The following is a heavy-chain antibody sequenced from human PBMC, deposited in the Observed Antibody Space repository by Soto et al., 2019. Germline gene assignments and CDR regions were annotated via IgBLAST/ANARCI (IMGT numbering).Heavy chain of an antibody. V-gene: IGHV3-74*01. CDR1: GLTFGSSW. CDR2: IKSDGSTT. CDR3: ARGPTGWYGYDY. Sequence: EGQLVESGGGLVQPGGSLRLSSAASGLTFGSSWMHWVRQAPGKGLEWVSRIKSDGSTTNYADSVKGRFTISRDNAKNTLYLQMNSLRAEDTAVYYCARGPTGWYGYDYWGQGTLVTVSS. D-gene: IGHD6-19*01. J-gene: IGHJ4*02.